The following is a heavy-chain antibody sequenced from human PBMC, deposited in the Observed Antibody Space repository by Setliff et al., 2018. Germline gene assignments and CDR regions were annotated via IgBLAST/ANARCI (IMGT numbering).Heavy chain of an antibody. CDR2: VYYRGTT. CDR3: ARGGTYRYFDY. Sequence: SETLSLTCTFSVGSISTYYWSWIRQPPGKGLEFIGYVYYRGTTNYDPSLKSRVTMSVDTSKNQFSLKLSSVTAADTAVYYCARGGTYRYFDYWGQGALVTVSS. CDR1: VGSISTYY. J-gene: IGHJ4*02. V-gene: IGHV4-59*01.